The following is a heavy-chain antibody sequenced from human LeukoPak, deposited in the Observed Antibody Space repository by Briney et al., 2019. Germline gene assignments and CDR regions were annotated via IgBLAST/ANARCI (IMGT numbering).Heavy chain of an antibody. CDR1: GGCISSYY. CDR3: ASHAKYYYGSGSYQKHY. CDR2: IYYSGST. Sequence: PSETLSLTCTVSGGCISSYYWSWIRQPPGKGLEGIGYIYYSGSTNYNPSLRSRVNISVDTSNNQFSLKLSSVTAADTAVYYCASHAKYYYGSGSYQKHYWGQGTLVTVSS. D-gene: IGHD3-10*01. J-gene: IGHJ4*02. V-gene: IGHV4-59*08.